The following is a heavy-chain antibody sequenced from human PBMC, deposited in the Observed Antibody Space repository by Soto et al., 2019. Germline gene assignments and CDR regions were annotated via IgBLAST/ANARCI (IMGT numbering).Heavy chain of an antibody. CDR1: GFTFSTPW. Sequence: VQLVESGGGLVQPGGSLRLSCEASGFTFSTPWMHWVRQAPGKGPVWVSRINDDASVTTYAESVKGRFTISRDNAKNTLYLQMNSLTVEDTAVYYCVRDDFEGRYCNGGPCYLFRDWGQGTLVAVSS. V-gene: IGHV3-74*01. D-gene: IGHD2-15*01. CDR2: INDDASVT. CDR3: VRDDFEGRYCNGGPCYLFRD. J-gene: IGHJ4*02.